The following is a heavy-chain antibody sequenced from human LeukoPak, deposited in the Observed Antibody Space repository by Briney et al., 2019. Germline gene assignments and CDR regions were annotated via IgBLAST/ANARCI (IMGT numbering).Heavy chain of an antibody. CDR1: GGSISSYY. Sequence: PSETLSLTCTVSGGSISSYYWSWIRQPPGKGLEWIGYIYYSGSTNYNPSLKSRVTISVDTSKNQFSLKLSSVTAADTAVYYCARHFPTIFGVVIESFFDYWGQGTLVTVSS. CDR2: IYYSGST. J-gene: IGHJ4*02. V-gene: IGHV4-59*08. CDR3: ARHFPTIFGVVIESFFDY. D-gene: IGHD3-3*01.